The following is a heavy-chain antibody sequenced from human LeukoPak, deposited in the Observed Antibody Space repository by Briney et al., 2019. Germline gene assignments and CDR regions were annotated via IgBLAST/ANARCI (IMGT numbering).Heavy chain of an antibody. Sequence: GGSLRLSCGASGFTFRSYSMNWVRQAPGKGLEWVSSISSSSSYIYYADSVKGRFTISRDNAKNSLYLQMNSLRAEDTAVYYCARDQQWLEGYFDYWGQGTLVTVSS. V-gene: IGHV3-21*01. J-gene: IGHJ4*02. CDR3: ARDQQWLEGYFDY. CDR2: ISSSSSYI. D-gene: IGHD6-19*01. CDR1: GFTFRSYS.